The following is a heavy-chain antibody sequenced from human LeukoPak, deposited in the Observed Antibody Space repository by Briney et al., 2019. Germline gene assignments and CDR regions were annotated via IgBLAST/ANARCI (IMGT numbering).Heavy chain of an antibody. D-gene: IGHD2-15*01. CDR1: GFTFITFA. Sequence: GGSLRLSCAASGFTFITFAMNWVRQAPGKGLEWVSSISGSGRSTFYADSVKGRFTISRDNSKNTLYLQMNSLRAEDTAVYYCAKVSTGRLLGGVVVGASCYFDHWGQGTLVTVSS. CDR2: ISGSGRST. V-gene: IGHV3-23*01. J-gene: IGHJ4*02. CDR3: AKVSTGRLLGGVVVGASCYFDH.